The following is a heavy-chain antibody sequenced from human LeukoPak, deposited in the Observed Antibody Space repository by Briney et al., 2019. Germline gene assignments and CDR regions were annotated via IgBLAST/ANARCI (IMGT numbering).Heavy chain of an antibody. CDR1: GYTFTGYY. D-gene: IGHD3-22*01. Sequence: ASVKVSCKASGYTFTGYYMHWVRQAPGQGLEWMGWINPNSGGTNYAQKFQGRVTMTRDTSISTAYMELSRLRSDDTAVYYCAIRYDSSGLAFPHYTGDFDYWGQGTLVTVSS. V-gene: IGHV1-2*02. CDR3: AIRYDSSGLAFPHYTGDFDY. CDR2: INPNSGGT. J-gene: IGHJ4*02.